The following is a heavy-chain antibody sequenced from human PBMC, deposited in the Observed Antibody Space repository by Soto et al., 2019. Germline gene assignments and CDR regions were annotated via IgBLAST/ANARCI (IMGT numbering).Heavy chain of an antibody. D-gene: IGHD2-21*02. V-gene: IGHV4-4*02. J-gene: IGHJ5*02. CDR1: GGSISTANW. CDR2: VYRTGST. Sequence: SETLSLTCAVSGGSISTANWWSWVRQPPGKGLEWIGEVYRTGSTNYNPSLESRLTISVDKSKNQFSLKLTSVTAADTAVYYCARDKVVVVTATEGNWFDPWGQGTLVTVSS. CDR3: ARDKVVVVTATEGNWFDP.